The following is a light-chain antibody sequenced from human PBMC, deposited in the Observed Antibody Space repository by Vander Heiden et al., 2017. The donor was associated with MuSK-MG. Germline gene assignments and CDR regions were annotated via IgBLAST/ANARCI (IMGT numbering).Light chain of an antibody. CDR2: EDV. CDR1: KLVANY. Sequence: SYELTQPPSVSASPGQTATITCSGDKLVANYASWYQQKPGQSPVLVIYEDVKRPSGIPERFSGSSSGNTASLTITGTQSMDEADYFCQTWDITTVILGGGTHLTVL. V-gene: IGLV3-1*01. J-gene: IGLJ7*01. CDR3: QTWDITTVI.